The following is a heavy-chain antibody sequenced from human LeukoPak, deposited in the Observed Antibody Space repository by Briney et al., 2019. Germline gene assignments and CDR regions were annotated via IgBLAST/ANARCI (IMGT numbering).Heavy chain of an antibody. V-gene: IGHV3-23*01. J-gene: IGHJ4*02. CDR1: RFTFSSNA. CDR3: AKGGYCSSTSCYGYFDS. D-gene: IGHD2-2*01. CDR2: ISISGGST. Sequence: GGSLRLSCAASRFTFSSNAMSWVRQAPGKGLEWVSAISISGGSTYYADSVKGRFTISRDNSENTVYLQMNSLRVEDTAVYYCAKGGYCSSTSCYGYFDSWGQGTLVTVSS.